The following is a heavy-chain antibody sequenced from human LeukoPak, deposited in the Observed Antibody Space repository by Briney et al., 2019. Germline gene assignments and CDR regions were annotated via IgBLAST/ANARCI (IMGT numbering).Heavy chain of an antibody. D-gene: IGHD5-18*01. CDR1: GGSISSSSYY. Sequence: SETLSLTCTVSGGSISSSSYYWGWIRQPPGKGLEWTGEINHSGSTNYNPSLKSRVTISVDTSKNQFSLKLSSVTAADTAVYYCARLTSMVKFYYYYGMDVWGQGTTVTVSS. V-gene: IGHV4-39*07. CDR2: INHSGST. J-gene: IGHJ6*02. CDR3: ARLTSMVKFYYYYGMDV.